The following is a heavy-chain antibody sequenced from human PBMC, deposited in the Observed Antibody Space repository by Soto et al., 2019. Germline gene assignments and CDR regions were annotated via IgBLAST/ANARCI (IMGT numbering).Heavy chain of an antibody. J-gene: IGHJ4*02. Sequence: AASVKVCCKASGYTFTGYYMHWVRQAPGQGLEWMGWINPNSGGTNYAQKFQGRVTMTRDTSISTAYMELSRLRSDDTAVYYCAREKWLDKSFDYWGQGTLVTVSS. CDR2: INPNSGGT. D-gene: IGHD6-19*01. CDR3: AREKWLDKSFDY. CDR1: GYTFTGYY. V-gene: IGHV1-2*02.